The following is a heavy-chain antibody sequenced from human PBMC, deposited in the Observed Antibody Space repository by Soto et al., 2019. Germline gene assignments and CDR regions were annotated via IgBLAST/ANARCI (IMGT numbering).Heavy chain of an antibody. CDR3: ARGPDINWNSYLAP. CDR2: IIPIFDTI. Sequence: ASVKVSCKASGGTLSSYAISWVRQAPGQGLEWVGGIIPIFDTIKYAQKFQGRVTITADESTSTAFMEFSSLRSEDTAVYYCARGPDINWNSYLAPWGQGTLVTVSS. J-gene: IGHJ5*02. V-gene: IGHV1-69*13. CDR1: GGTLSSYA. D-gene: IGHD1-7*01.